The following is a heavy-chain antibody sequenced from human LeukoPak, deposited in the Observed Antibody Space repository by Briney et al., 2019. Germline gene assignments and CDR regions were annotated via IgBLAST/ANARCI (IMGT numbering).Heavy chain of an antibody. Sequence: PGGSLRLSCATSGFAFSTYGMHWVRQAPGKGLEWVAVIRYDGSNQYYADSVKGRFTISRDNSKNTLILQMSSLRAEDTAVYYCAREKWEVGCHSASCSQFDYWGQGTLVTVSS. CDR2: IRYDGSNQ. V-gene: IGHV3-33*01. J-gene: IGHJ4*02. CDR1: GFAFSTYG. D-gene: IGHD2-2*01. CDR3: AREKWEVGCHSASCSQFDY.